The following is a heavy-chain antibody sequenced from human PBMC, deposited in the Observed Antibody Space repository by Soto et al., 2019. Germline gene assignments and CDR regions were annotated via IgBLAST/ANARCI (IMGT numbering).Heavy chain of an antibody. CDR3: AKEGGGDYGDSYNWFDP. J-gene: IGHJ5*02. Sequence: EVQLLESGGGLVQPGGSLRLSCAASGFTFSSYAMSWVRQAPGKGLEWVSAISGSGGSTYYADSVKGRFTISRDNSKNTLYLQMNSLRAEDTAVYYCAKEGGGDYGDSYNWFDPWGQGTLVTVSS. V-gene: IGHV3-23*01. D-gene: IGHD4-17*01. CDR2: ISGSGGST. CDR1: GFTFSSYA.